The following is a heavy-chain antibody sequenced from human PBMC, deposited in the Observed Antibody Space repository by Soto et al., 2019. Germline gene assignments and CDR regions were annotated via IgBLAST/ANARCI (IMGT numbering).Heavy chain of an antibody. CDR2: IYYSGST. CDR1: GGSISSGGYY. Sequence: SETLSLTCTVSGGSISSGGYYWSWIRQHPGKGLEWIGYIYYSGSTYYNPSLKSRVTISVDTSKNQFPLKLSSVTAADTAVYYCARDRGVTYYYDSSGHPLGYYYYGMDVWGQGTTVTVSS. J-gene: IGHJ6*02. CDR3: ARDRGVTYYYDSSGHPLGYYYYGMDV. D-gene: IGHD3-22*01. V-gene: IGHV4-31*03.